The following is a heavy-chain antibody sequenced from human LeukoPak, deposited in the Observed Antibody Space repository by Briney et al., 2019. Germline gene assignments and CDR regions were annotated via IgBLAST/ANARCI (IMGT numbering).Heavy chain of an antibody. CDR2: IYTSGST. J-gene: IGHJ4*02. Sequence: KPSETLSLTCTVSGGSISSYYWSWIRQPAGKGLEWIGRIYTSGSTNYNPSLKSRVTMSVDTSKNQFSLKLSSVTAADTAVYYCARGREPMDIVVVPAAPFDYWGQGTLVTVSS. V-gene: IGHV4-4*07. CDR3: ARGREPMDIVVVPAAPFDY. CDR1: GGSISSYY. D-gene: IGHD2-2*03.